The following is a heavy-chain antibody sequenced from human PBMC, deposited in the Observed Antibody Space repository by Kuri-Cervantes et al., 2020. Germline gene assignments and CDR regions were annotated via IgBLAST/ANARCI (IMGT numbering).Heavy chain of an antibody. CDR1: GFTFSSCW. CDR2: IKQDGSEK. V-gene: IGHV3-7*03. J-gene: IGHJ4*02. CDR3: AKDVEQLVETYYFDY. Sequence: GESLKISCAASGFTFSSCWMSWVRQAPGKGLEWVANIKQDGSEKYYVDSVKGRFTISRDNAKNSLYLQMNSLRAEDTAVYYCAKDVEQLVETYYFDYWGQGTLVTVSS. D-gene: IGHD6-6*01.